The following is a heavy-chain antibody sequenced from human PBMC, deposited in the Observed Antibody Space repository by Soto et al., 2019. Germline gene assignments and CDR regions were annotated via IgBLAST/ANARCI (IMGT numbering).Heavy chain of an antibody. V-gene: IGHV4-59*01. CDR2: SYPSGGT. Sequence: SETLSLTCSVSGDSIISSYWSWIRQPPGKGLEWIGYSYPSGGTSYNPSLMSRVTISAGTSKNQFSLELTSVTAADTAVYFCARVRYSSRYSGLFDYWGQGALVTVSS. CDR1: GDSIISSY. CDR3: ARVRYSSRYSGLFDY. D-gene: IGHD5-18*01. J-gene: IGHJ4*02.